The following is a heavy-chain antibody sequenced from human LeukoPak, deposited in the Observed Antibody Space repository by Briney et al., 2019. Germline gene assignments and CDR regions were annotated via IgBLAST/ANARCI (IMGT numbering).Heavy chain of an antibody. CDR3: ARGGYSSGFAQFGDY. CDR1: GYTFTGYY. D-gene: IGHD6-19*01. J-gene: IGHJ4*02. V-gene: IGHV1-2*04. Sequence: ASVKVSCKASGYTFTGYYMHWVRQAPGQGLEWMGWINPNSGGTNYAQKFQGWVTMTRDTSISTAYMELSRLRSDDTAVYYCARGGYSSGFAQFGDYWGQGTLVTVSS. CDR2: INPNSGGT.